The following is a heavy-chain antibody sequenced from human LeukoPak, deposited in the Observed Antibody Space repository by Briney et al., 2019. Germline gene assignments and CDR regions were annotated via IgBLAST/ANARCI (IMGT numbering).Heavy chain of an antibody. D-gene: IGHD3-10*01. CDR1: GFTFSDYY. J-gene: IGHJ6*02. V-gene: IGHV3-11*01. Sequence: GGSLRLSCAASGFTFSDYYMSWIRQAPGKGLEWVSYISSSGSTIYYADSVKGRFTISRDNAKNSLYLQMNSLRAEDTAVYYCARAHQAPLWFGESINYYYYGMDVWGQGTTVTVSS. CDR3: ARAHQAPLWFGESINYYYYGMDV. CDR2: ISSSGSTI.